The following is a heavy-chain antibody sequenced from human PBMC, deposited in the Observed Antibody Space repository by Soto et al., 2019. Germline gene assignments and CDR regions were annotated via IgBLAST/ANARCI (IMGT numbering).Heavy chain of an antibody. CDR3: ARDKARRPVGGNCYYGIDV. V-gene: IGHV1-69*12. D-gene: IGHD2-15*01. Sequence: QVQLVQSGAEVKKPGSSVTVSCKASGGTFGNSAISWVRQAPGQGLEWMGGIIPIFPTPDYAQKFQGRVTITADEPTPTPYLEWTSLKSGDTAVYYRARDKARRPVGGNCYYGIDVWGQGNTVSVPS. CDR1: GGTFGNSA. J-gene: IGHJ6*01. CDR2: IIPIFPTP.